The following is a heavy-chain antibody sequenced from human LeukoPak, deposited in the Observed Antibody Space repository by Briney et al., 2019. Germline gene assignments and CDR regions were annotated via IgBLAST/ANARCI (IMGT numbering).Heavy chain of an antibody. D-gene: IGHD5-12*01. J-gene: IGHJ4*02. Sequence: GASVKVSCKVSGYTLTELSMHWVRQAPGKGLEWMGGFDPEDGETIYAQKFQGRVTMTEDTSTDTAYMELSSLRSEDTAVYYCATFPVATMEVLFDYWGQGTLVTVSS. V-gene: IGHV1-24*01. CDR2: FDPEDGET. CDR3: ATFPVATMEVLFDY. CDR1: GYTLTELS.